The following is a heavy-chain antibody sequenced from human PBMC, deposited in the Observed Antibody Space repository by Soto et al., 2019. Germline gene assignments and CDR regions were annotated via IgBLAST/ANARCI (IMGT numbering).Heavy chain of an antibody. CDR3: ARQGGVVIGYNWFDP. CDR1: GGSISSYY. V-gene: IGHV4-59*08. CDR2: IYYSGST. J-gene: IGHJ5*02. D-gene: IGHD3-3*01. Sequence: SETLSLTCTVSGGSISSYYWSWIRQPPGKGLEWIGYIYYSGSTNYNPSLKSRVTISVDTSKNQFSLKLSSVTAADTAVYYCARQGGVVIGYNWFDPWGQGTLVTVSS.